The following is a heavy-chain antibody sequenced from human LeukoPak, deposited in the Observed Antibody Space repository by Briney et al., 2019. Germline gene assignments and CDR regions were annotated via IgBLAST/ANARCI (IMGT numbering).Heavy chain of an antibody. D-gene: IGHD2-15*01. V-gene: IGHV4-30-4*01. CDR2: IHYSGNS. CDR1: GASISSGDYY. Sequence: SQTLSLTCTVSGASISSGDYYWSWIRQPPGKGLEWIGYIHYSGNSYYNPSLKSRVTISIDTSKNQSSLKLSSVTAADTAVYYCARPKGRGCNGGTCYTDWFDPWGQGTLVTVSS. CDR3: ARPKGRGCNGGTCYTDWFDP. J-gene: IGHJ5*02.